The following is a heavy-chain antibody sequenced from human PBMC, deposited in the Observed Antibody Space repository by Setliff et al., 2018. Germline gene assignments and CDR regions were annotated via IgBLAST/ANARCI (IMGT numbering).Heavy chain of an antibody. D-gene: IGHD3-9*01. CDR2: VFTATDDT. CDR1: GYSFTKYF. J-gene: IGHJ4*02. V-gene: IGHV1-2*06. CDR3: VRQDILTGYYAFDY. Sequence: GASVKVSCKTSGYSFTKYFLHWVRQAPGQGLEWMGRVFTATDDTQFRTEFPGRVSVTRDTSMSTTYKELSGLRSDDTAVYYCVRQDILTGYYAFDYWGQGTLVTVSS.